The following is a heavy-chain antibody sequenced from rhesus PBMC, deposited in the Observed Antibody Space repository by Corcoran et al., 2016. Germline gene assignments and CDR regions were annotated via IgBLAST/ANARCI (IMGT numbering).Heavy chain of an antibody. D-gene: IGHD4-35*01. V-gene: IGHV4-127*01. CDR3: ARGDYGNLRAFDY. J-gene: IGHJ4*01. CDR2: IYGGSGST. Sequence: QVQLQESGPGLVKPSETLSLTCAVSGYSISSGYGWGWIRQPPVKGLECIGQIYGGSGSTYYNPSLKSRVTVSKDTSKNQFSLKLSSVTAADTAVYYCARGDYGNLRAFDYWGQGVLVTVSS. CDR1: GYSISSGYG.